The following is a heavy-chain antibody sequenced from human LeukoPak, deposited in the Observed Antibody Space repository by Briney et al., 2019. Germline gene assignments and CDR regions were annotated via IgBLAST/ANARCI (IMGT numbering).Heavy chain of an antibody. V-gene: IGHV3-23*01. CDR3: AKDLNYGFDY. Sequence: PGGSLRLSCAASGFIFRTYAMSWVRQAPGKGLEWVPALSGSGDKTFYADSVKGRFTISRDNSKNTLYLQMNSLRAEDTAVYYCAKDLNYGFDYWGQGTLVTVSS. D-gene: IGHD4-11*01. J-gene: IGHJ4*02. CDR2: LSGSGDKT. CDR1: GFIFRTYA.